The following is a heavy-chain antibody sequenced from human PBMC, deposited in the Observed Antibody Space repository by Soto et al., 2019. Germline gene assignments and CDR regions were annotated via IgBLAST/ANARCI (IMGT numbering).Heavy chain of an antibody. D-gene: IGHD2-15*01. J-gene: IGHJ4*02. CDR1: GFTFTTYW. V-gene: IGHV3-74*01. CDR2: INPEETTA. CDR3: TGETFCARDY. Sequence: DVQLVESGVGLVQPGGSLRLSCAASGFTFTTYWMHWVRQAPGKGLVWVSRINPEETTATYADSVEGRFTISRDNAKNTLYLEMNSLRAEDTAVYYCTGETFCARDYWGQGNLVTVSS.